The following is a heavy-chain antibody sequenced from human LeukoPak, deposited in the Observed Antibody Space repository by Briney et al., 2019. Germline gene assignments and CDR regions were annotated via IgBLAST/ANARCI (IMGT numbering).Heavy chain of an antibody. D-gene: IGHD2-21*01. V-gene: IGHV3-20*04. CDR1: GFSFDDYA. J-gene: IGHJ3*02. CDR2: INWNGGSS. Sequence: GGSLRLSCAASGFSFDDYAMHWVRQAPGKGLEWVSGINWNGGSSGYVDSVKGRFTISRDNAKNSLYLQMNSLRGEDTALYYCARDAHFGGVFDIWGQGTMVTVSS. CDR3: ARDAHFGGVFDI.